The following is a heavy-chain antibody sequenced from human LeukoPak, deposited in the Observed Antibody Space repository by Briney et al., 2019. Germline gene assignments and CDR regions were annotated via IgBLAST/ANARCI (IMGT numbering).Heavy chain of an antibody. CDR1: GGSISSYY. D-gene: IGHD3-22*01. J-gene: IGHJ4*02. CDR2: IYYSGST. CDR3: AATFYDSSGYYLDY. Sequence: SETLSLTCTVSGGSISSYYWSWIRQPPGKGLEWIGYIYYSGSTNYNPSLKSRVTISVDTSKNQFSLKLSSVTAADTAVYYCAATFYDSSGYYLDYWGQGTLVTVSS. V-gene: IGHV4-59*08.